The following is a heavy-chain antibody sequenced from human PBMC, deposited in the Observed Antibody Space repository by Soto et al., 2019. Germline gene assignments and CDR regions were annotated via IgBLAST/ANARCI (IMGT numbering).Heavy chain of an antibody. CDR1: GFSFIAYV. J-gene: IGHJ6*02. Sequence: LVQSGAEVKKPGASVTVSCRASGFSFIAYVVHWVRQTPGQRLEWMGYMNVADGYTYYSPRFQDRVTFVMDTSANTAYMDLRSLRSEDTAVYYCARDVIVYWVGLDVWGQWTTVTVSS. CDR3: ARDVIVYWVGLDV. V-gene: IGHV1-3*01. CDR2: MNVADGYT. D-gene: IGHD3-22*01.